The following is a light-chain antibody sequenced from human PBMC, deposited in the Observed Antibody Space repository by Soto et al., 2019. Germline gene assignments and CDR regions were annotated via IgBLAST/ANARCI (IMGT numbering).Light chain of an antibody. V-gene: IGLV2-11*01. CDR1: SSDVGGYNY. J-gene: IGLJ7*01. CDR2: DVS. Sequence: QSALTQPRSVSGSPGQSVNISSTGTSSDVGGYNYVSWYQQHPGKAPKLMIYDVSKRPSGVPDRFSGSKSGNTASLTISGLQAEDEADYYCCSYAGSYTWVFGGGTQLTVL. CDR3: CSYAGSYTWV.